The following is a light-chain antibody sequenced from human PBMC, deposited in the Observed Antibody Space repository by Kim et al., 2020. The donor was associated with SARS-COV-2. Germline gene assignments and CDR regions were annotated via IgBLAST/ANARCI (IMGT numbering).Light chain of an antibody. Sequence: GQRVTISCSGSISNIGSNVVNWYQQLPGPAPKLLMYSNDYRPSGVPDRFSGSKSDTSASLAISGLQSEDEADYYCAAWDDSLKGSVFGGGTQLTVL. CDR2: SND. CDR3: AAWDDSLKGSV. V-gene: IGLV1-44*01. CDR1: ISNIGSNV. J-gene: IGLJ3*02.